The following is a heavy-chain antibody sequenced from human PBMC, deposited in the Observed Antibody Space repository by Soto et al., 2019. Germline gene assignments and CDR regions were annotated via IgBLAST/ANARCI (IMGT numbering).Heavy chain of an antibody. V-gene: IGHV3-23*01. D-gene: IGHD3-22*01. CDR3: AKDWGPFYDSSGYPDY. Sequence: PGGSLRLSCAASGFTFITYAMSWVRQAPGKGLEWVSIISGSGGSTYYPDSVKGRFTISRDNSKNTLYLQMNSLRAEDTAVYYCAKDWGPFYDSSGYPDYWGQGTLVTVSS. J-gene: IGHJ4*02. CDR2: ISGSGGST. CDR1: GFTFITYA.